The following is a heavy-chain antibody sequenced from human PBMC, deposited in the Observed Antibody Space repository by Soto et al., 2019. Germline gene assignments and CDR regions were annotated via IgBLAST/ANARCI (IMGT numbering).Heavy chain of an antibody. J-gene: IGHJ3*01. Sequence: WGSLKLSFAASGFTFSSYGMHWVRQAPGKGLAWVSFIGYDGSNKYYADSVKGRFTISRDNSKNTLYLQMNSLRAEDTAVYYCARVRGGRCQSCALAXWGQGTTVTVS. V-gene: IGHV3-30*02. CDR2: IGYDGSNK. CDR1: GFTFSSYG. D-gene: IGHD2-15*01. CDR3: ARVRGGRCQSCALAX.